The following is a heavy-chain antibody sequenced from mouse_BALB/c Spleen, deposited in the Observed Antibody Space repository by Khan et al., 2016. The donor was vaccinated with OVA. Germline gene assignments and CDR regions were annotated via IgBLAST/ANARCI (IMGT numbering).Heavy chain of an antibody. V-gene: IGHV1-4*01. CDR1: GYTFTTYT. Sequence: VQLQQSGAELARPGASVKMSCKTSGYTFTTYTLHWVKQRPGRSLEWIGYINPSNDYTNYNQKFKDKSTLTADKSSSTAYMQLSSLTSEDSAVYYCARSGQLGLREGFTYWGQGTLVTVSA. CDR3: ARSGQLGLREGFTY. J-gene: IGHJ3*01. D-gene: IGHD3-2*01. CDR2: INPSNDYT.